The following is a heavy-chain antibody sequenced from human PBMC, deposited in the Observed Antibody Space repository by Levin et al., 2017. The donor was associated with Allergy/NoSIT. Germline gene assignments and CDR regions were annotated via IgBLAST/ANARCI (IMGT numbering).Heavy chain of an antibody. CDR2: INPNSGGT. D-gene: IGHD3-22*01. J-gene: IGHJ4*02. CDR1: GYTFTGYY. V-gene: IGHV1-2*02. Sequence: GASVKVSCKASGYTFTGYYMHWVRQAPGQGLEWMGWINPNSGGTNYAQKFQGRVTMTRDTSISTAYMELSRLRSDDTAVYYCARAGRITMIVVVPGYWGQGTLVTVSS. CDR3: ARAGRITMIVVVPGY.